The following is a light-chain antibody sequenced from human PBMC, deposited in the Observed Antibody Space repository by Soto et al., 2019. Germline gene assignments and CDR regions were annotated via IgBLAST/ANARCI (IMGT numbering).Light chain of an antibody. J-gene: IGKJ5*01. V-gene: IGKV1-5*03. Sequence: DIQMTQSPSTLSASVGDRVTITCRASQTISSWLAWYQQKPGKAPKLLIYKASTLKSGVPSRFSGSGSGTEFTLTISSLQSEDFVVYYCQQYNSWPPITFGQGTRLEIK. CDR1: QTISSW. CDR3: QQYNSWPPIT. CDR2: KAS.